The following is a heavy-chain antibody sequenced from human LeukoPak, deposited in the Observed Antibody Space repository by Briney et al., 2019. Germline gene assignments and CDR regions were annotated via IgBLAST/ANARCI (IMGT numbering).Heavy chain of an antibody. J-gene: IGHJ4*02. CDR1: GYTFTSYG. CDR2: ISAYNGNT. CDR3: ARDLEAGTKWSLAFDY. D-gene: IGHD6-19*01. Sequence: GASVTVSFKASGYTFTSYGISWVRQAPGQGLEWMGWISAYNGNTNYAQKLQGRVTMTTDTSTSTAYMELRSLRSDDTAVYYCARDLEAGTKWSLAFDYWGQGTLVTVSS. V-gene: IGHV1-18*01.